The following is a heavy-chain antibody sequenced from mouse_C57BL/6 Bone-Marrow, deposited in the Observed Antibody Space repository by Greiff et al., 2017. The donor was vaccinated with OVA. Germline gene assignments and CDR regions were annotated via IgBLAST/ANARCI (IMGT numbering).Heavy chain of an antibody. J-gene: IGHJ1*03. V-gene: IGHV1-39*01. CDR2: ISPNYGTT. D-gene: IGHD2-5*01. Sequence: VQLQQSGPELVKPGGSVKISCTASGYSFTDYNMNWVNQSNGKSLEWIGVISPNYGTTSYNQKFKGQATLTVDQSSSTAFLQLNRLTSEDSAIYYCASYWGSNYKYFDFWGKGTTVTVSS. CDR1: GYSFTDYN. CDR3: ASYWGSNYKYFDF.